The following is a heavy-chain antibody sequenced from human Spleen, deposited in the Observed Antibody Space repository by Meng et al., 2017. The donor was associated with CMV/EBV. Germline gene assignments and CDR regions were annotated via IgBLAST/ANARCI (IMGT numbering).Heavy chain of an antibody. D-gene: IGHD3-3*01. J-gene: IGHJ3*02. CDR1: GFTFSSYW. Sequence: GESLKISCAASGFTFSSYWMSWVRQAPGKGLEWVANIKQDGSEKYYVDSVKGRFTISRDNDKDSLYLQMNSLRAEDTALYYCAKDINPNFGVARDIWGQGTMVTVSS. CDR3: AKDINPNFGVARDI. V-gene: IGHV3-7*03. CDR2: IKQDGSEK.